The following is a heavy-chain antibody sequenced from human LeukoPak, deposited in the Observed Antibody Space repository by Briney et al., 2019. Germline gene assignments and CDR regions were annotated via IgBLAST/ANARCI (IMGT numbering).Heavy chain of an antibody. CDR2: ISGSDNNT. CDR1: GFTFSSYA. D-gene: IGHD3-22*01. CDR3: ANDWGQDSSGYSYLVLDS. Sequence: PGGSLRLSCAASGFTFSSYAMSWVRQAPGKGLEWVSGISGSDNNTYYPDSVKGRFTISRDNSKNTLYLQMNSLRAEDTAVYYCANDWGQDSSGYSYLVLDSWGQGTLVTVSS. V-gene: IGHV3-23*01. J-gene: IGHJ4*02.